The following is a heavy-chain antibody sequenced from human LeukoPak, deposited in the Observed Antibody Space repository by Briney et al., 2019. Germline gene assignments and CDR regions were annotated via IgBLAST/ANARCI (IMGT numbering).Heavy chain of an antibody. Sequence: GGSLRLSCAASGFTVSSNYMSWVRQAPGKGLEWVSVIYSGGSTYYADSVKGRFTISRDNSKNTLYLQMKSLRAEDTAVYYCAREREDTCSSTSCYPYYFDYWGQGTLVTVSS. J-gene: IGHJ4*02. CDR3: AREREDTCSSTSCYPYYFDY. CDR1: GFTVSSNY. D-gene: IGHD2-2*01. CDR2: IYSGGST. V-gene: IGHV3-66*02.